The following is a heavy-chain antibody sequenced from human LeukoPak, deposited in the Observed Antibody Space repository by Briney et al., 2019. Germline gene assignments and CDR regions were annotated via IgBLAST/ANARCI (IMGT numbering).Heavy chain of an antibody. CDR2: IYYSGST. Sequence: SETLSLTCTVSGGSISSYCWSWIRQPPGKGLEWIGYIYYSGSTNYNPSLKSRVTISVDTSKNQFSLKLSSVTAAGTAVYYCARGGADSSGWSDAFDIWGQGTMVTVSS. CDR1: GGSISSYC. V-gene: IGHV4-59*01. J-gene: IGHJ3*02. CDR3: ARGGADSSGWSDAFDI. D-gene: IGHD6-19*01.